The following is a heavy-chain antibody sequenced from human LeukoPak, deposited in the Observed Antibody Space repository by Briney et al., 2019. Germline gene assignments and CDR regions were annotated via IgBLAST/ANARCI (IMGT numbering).Heavy chain of an antibody. J-gene: IGHJ6*03. V-gene: IGHV3-30*02. CDR3: AKDSAEWWYDYVWGSYRSQAYYYYYMDV. CDR2: IRYDGSNK. CDR1: GFTFSSYG. D-gene: IGHD3-16*02. Sequence: GGSLRLSCAASGFTFSSYGMHWVRQAPGKGLEWVAFIRYDGSNKYYADSVKGRFTISRDNSKNTLYLQMNSLRAEDTAVYYCAKDSAEWWYDYVWGSYRSQAYYYYYMDVWGKGTTVTISS.